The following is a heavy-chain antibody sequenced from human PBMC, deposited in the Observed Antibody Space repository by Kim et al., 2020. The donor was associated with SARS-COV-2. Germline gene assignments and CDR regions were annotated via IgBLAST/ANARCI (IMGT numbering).Heavy chain of an antibody. CDR2: IYYSGST. V-gene: IGHV4-59*01. J-gene: IGHJ4*02. D-gene: IGHD3-10*01. CDR3: ARNSGFSGSSTPGTFDY. CDR1: GGSISSYY. Sequence: SETLSLTCTVSGGSISSYYWSWIRQPPGKGLEWIGYIYYSGSTNYNPSLKSRVTISVDTSKNQFSLKLSSVTAADTAVYYCARNSGFSGSSTPGTFDYWGQGTLVTVSS.